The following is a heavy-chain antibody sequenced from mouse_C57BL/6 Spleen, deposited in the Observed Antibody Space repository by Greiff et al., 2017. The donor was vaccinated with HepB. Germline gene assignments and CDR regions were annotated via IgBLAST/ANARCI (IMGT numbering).Heavy chain of an antibody. J-gene: IGHJ1*03. V-gene: IGHV5-16*01. Sequence: EVKLVESEGGLVQPGSSMKLSCTASGFTFSDYYMAWVRQVPEKGLEWVANINYDGSSTYYLDSLKSRFIISRDNAKNILYLQMSSLKSEDTATYYCAREAGSSYWYFDVWGTGTTVTVSS. CDR3: AREAGSSYWYFDV. D-gene: IGHD1-1*01. CDR2: INYDGSST. CDR1: GFTFSDYY.